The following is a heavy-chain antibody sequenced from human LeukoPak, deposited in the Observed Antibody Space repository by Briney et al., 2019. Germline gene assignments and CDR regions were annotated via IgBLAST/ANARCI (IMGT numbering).Heavy chain of an antibody. CDR1: GYTFSSYG. CDR3: ARGREVASTVSY. Sequence: GASVKVSCKASGYTFSSYGISWVRQAPGQGLEWMGWISGYNDNTKYYAQKLQGRVTMTTDTSTSTAYMELRSLRSDDTAVYYCARGREVASTVSYWGQGSLVTVSS. CDR2: ISGYNDNT. J-gene: IGHJ4*02. V-gene: IGHV1-18*01. D-gene: IGHD6-19*01.